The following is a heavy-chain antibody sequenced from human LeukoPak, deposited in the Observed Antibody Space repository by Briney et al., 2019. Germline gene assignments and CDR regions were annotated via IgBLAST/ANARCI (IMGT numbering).Heavy chain of an antibody. CDR1: GFTFSSYW. J-gene: IGHJ4*02. Sequence: PGGSLRLSCAASGFTFSSYWMSWVRQAPGKGLEWVANIKQDGSEKYYMDSVKGRFTISRDNAKNSLYLQMNSLRAEDTAVYYCARDRHYYYDSSGYYYDWGQGTLVTVSS. CDR3: ARDRHYYYDSSGYYYD. D-gene: IGHD3-22*01. CDR2: IKQDGSEK. V-gene: IGHV3-7*01.